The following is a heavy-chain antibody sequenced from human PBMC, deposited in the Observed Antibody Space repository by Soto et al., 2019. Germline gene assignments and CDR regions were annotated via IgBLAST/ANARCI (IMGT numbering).Heavy chain of an antibody. CDR1: GGTFSSYA. Sequence: QVQLVQAGAEVKQPGSSVKVSCKASGGTFSSYAISWVLQAPGQGLEWMGVLIPIFGTANYAQKFQGRVTITSDECTSPAYMELRSLRAEDTAVYYCAKSIERYCGGDCYSGAEYFQHWGQGTLVTVSS. CDR2: LIPIFGTA. CDR3: AKSIERYCGGDCYSGAEYFQH. V-gene: IGHV1-69*01. D-gene: IGHD2-21*02. J-gene: IGHJ1*01.